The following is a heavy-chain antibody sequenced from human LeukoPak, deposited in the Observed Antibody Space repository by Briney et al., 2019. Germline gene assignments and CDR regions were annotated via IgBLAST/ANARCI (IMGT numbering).Heavy chain of an antibody. V-gene: IGHV3-7*01. J-gene: IGHJ4*02. CDR3: ARVRGSYGYYFDY. Sequence: PGGSLRLSCAASGFTFSSYWMSWVRQAPGKGLEWVANIKQDGSEKYYVDSVKGRFTISRDNAKNSLYLQMNSLRAEDTAVYYCARVRGSYGYYFDYWGQGTLVTVSS. D-gene: IGHD1-26*01. CDR2: IKQDGSEK. CDR1: GFTFSSYW.